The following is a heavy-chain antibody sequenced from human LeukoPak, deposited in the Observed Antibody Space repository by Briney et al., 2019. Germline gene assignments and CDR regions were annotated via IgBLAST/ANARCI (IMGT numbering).Heavy chain of an antibody. Sequence: SQTLSLTCTVSGGSINFGGYYWSWVRQPPGKGLEWIGYIYDTGSTYYNPSFKTRVTISMDRSKNQFSLKLSSVTAADTAVYYCARQAAVGSEPKFDPWGQGTLVTVSS. D-gene: IGHD6-13*01. V-gene: IGHV4-30-2*01. CDR3: ARQAAVGSEPKFDP. CDR1: GGSINFGGYY. J-gene: IGHJ5*02. CDR2: IYDTGST.